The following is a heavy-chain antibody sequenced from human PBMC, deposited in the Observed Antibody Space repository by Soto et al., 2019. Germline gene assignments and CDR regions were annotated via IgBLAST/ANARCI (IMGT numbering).Heavy chain of an antibody. CDR3: ARDCGTDSFYYGMDI. CDR1: GYTFTSYY. Sequence: ASVKVSCKASGYTFTSYYMYCLRQAPVQGLEWMGIINPSGGSTSYAQKFQGRVTITRDTSTSTVYMELSSLRSEDTAVYYCARDCGTDSFYYGMDIWGQGTTVTVSS. CDR2: INPSGGST. D-gene: IGHD1-1*01. V-gene: IGHV1-46*01. J-gene: IGHJ6*02.